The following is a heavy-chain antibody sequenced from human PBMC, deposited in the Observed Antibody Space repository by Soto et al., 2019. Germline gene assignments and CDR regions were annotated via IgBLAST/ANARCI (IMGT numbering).Heavy chain of an antibody. CDR3: AKSHRMYGVGILWFAP. Sequence: PGGSLRLSCAASGFSFSSYGMHWVRQAPGKALEWVAVISYDSSSKYYADSVKGRFTISRDNSKNTLYLQVNSLRPEDTAVYYCAKSHRMYGVGILWFAPWGQGTQVTVSS. CDR2: ISYDSSSK. CDR1: GFSFSSYG. J-gene: IGHJ5*02. V-gene: IGHV3-30*18. D-gene: IGHD2-8*01.